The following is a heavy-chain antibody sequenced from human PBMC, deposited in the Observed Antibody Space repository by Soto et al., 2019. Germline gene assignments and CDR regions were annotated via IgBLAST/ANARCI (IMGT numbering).Heavy chain of an antibody. CDR3: AHTPDDDYRFDY. V-gene: IGHV1-69*06. Sequence: ASVKVSCKASGVTFSSYAISWVLQAPGQGLEWMGGIIPIFGTANYAQKFQGRVTITADKSTSTAYMELSSLRAEDTAVYYCAHTPDDDYRFDYWGQGTLVTVSS. CDR1: GVTFSSYA. CDR2: IIPIFGTA. D-gene: IGHD4-17*01. J-gene: IGHJ4*02.